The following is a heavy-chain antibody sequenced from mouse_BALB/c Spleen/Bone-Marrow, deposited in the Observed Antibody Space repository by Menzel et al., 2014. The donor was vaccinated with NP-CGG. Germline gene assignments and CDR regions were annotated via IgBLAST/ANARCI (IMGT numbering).Heavy chain of an antibody. CDR1: GFNIKDTY. CDR2: IDPANGNT. V-gene: IGHV14-3*02. J-gene: IGHJ2*01. D-gene: IGHD1-1*01. Sequence: VHVKQSGAELVKSGASVKLSCTASGFNIKDTYMHWVKQRPEQGLEWIGGIDPANGNTKYDPKFQGKATITADTSSNTAYLQLSSLTSEDTAVYYCARYYYGTLLDYWGQGTTLTVSS. CDR3: ARYYYGTLLDY.